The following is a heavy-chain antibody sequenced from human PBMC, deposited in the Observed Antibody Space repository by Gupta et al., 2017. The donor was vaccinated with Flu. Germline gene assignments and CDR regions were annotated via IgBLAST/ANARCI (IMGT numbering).Heavy chain of an antibody. CDR2: INHSGST. D-gene: IGHD3-3*01. V-gene: IGHV4-34*01. J-gene: IGHJ1*01. CDR3: ARVDYDFWSGYHHNEYFQH. CDR1: GGSFSGYY. Sequence: QVQLQQWGAGLLKPSETLSLTCAVYGGSFSGYYWSWIRQPPGKGLEWIGEINHSGSTNYNPSLNSRVTISVDTSKNQFSLKLSSVTAADTAVYYCARVDYDFWSGYHHNEYFQHWGQGTLVTVSS.